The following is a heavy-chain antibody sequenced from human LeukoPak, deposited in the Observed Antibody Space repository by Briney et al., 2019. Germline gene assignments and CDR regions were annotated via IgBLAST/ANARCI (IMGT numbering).Heavy chain of an antibody. V-gene: IGHV4-59*01. Sequence: SETLSLTCTVSACSISPYYWTWIRQPPGKGLEWIGYISYSGGTNYNPSLKSRVTISVDTSKNQFSLNLSSVTAADTAVYYCARVESSYFGSGRRYFDHWGQGTLVTVSS. D-gene: IGHD3-10*01. CDR3: ARVESSYFGSGRRYFDH. J-gene: IGHJ4*02. CDR2: ISYSGGT. CDR1: ACSISPYY.